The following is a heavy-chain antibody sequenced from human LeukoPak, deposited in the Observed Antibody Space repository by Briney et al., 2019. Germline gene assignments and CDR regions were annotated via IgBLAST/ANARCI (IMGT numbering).Heavy chain of an antibody. J-gene: IGHJ4*02. CDR2: INPNSGGT. Sequence: ASVKVSCKASGYTFTGYYMHWVRQAPGQGLEWMGWINPNSGGTNYAQKFQGRVTMTRDTSISTAYMELSRLRSDDTAVYYCARDTYSSSSGDGGYWGQGTLVTVSS. CDR1: GYTFTGYY. D-gene: IGHD6-6*01. CDR3: ARDTYSSSSGDGGY. V-gene: IGHV1-2*02.